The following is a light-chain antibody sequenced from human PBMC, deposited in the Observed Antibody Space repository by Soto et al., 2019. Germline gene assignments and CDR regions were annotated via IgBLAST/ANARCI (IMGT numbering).Light chain of an antibody. J-gene: IGKJ4*01. CDR3: QQLNSYPSIT. Sequence: DIQLTQSPSFLSASLGYRVTITCRASQGISSYFAWYQQKPGKAPKLLIYAASTLQSGVPSRFSGSGSGTEFTLTISSLQPEDFATYYCQQLNSYPSITFGGGTKVDIK. CDR1: QGISSY. V-gene: IGKV1-9*01. CDR2: AAS.